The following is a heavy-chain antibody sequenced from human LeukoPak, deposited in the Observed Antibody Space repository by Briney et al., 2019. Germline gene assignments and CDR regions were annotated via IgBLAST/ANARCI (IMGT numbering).Heavy chain of an antibody. CDR3: AREGALDSSGHFDY. V-gene: IGHV1-2*02. CDR1: GYSFNDFY. CDR2: INPHTGAT. D-gene: IGHD3-22*01. J-gene: IGHJ4*02. Sequence: ASVRVSCAASGYSFNDFYIHWVRQAPGQGLEWMGWINPHTGATKYGQKYQGRVTMTRDASISTAYMDLGRLKSDDTAVYYCAREGALDSSGHFDYWGQGTLVTVSS.